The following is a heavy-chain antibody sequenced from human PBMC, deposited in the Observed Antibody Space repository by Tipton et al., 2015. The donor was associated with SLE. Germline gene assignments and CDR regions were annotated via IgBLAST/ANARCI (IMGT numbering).Heavy chain of an antibody. J-gene: IGHJ4*02. V-gene: IGHV4-39*01. CDR2: MYYSGNP. Sequence: AWVRQAPGKGLEWIGTMYYSGNPYYNPSLESRVTIDVDTSKNLFSLKLISVTAADTAVYYCARQGGASDWYYPDNWGQGTLVTVSS. D-gene: IGHD2-21*01. CDR3: ARQGGASDWYYPDN.